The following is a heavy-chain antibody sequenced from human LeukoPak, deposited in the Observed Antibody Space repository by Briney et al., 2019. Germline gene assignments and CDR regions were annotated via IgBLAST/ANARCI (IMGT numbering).Heavy chain of an antibody. J-gene: IGHJ4*02. CDR1: GFTFRSYA. CDR3: ARDSQLGGHFDY. CDR2: IWYDGSNK. Sequence: GGSLRLSCAASGFTFRSYAMHWVRQAPGKGLEWVAVIWYDGSNKYYADSVKGRFTISRDNSKNTVSLQMNSLRVGDTAVYYCARDSQLGGHFDYWGQGTLVTVSS. D-gene: IGHD1-1*01. V-gene: IGHV3-33*01.